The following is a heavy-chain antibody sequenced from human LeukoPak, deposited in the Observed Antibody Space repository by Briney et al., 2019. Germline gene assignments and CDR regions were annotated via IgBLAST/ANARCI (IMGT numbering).Heavy chain of an antibody. V-gene: IGHV1-46*01. Sequence: GASVKVSCKASGYTFTSYYMHWVRQAPGQGLEWMGIINPSGGSTSYAQKFQGRVTMTRDTSTSTVYMELSSLRSEDTAVYYCAREGRLRFLEWPPYPFDPWGQGTLVTVSS. D-gene: IGHD3-3*01. CDR3: AREGRLRFLEWPPYPFDP. CDR1: GYTFTSYY. J-gene: IGHJ5*02. CDR2: INPSGGST.